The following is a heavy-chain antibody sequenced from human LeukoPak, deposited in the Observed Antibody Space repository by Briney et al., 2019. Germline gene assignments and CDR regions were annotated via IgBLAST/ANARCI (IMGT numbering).Heavy chain of an antibody. CDR2: ISSSSIT. V-gene: IGHV3-48*01. D-gene: IGHD4-17*01. Sequence: PGGSLRLSCAASGFTFSTYSMNWVRQAPGKGLEWLSSISSSSITNYADSVKGRFSISRDNAKNSLYLQMDGLRAEDTAVYFCARDLYGDYSFDYWGQGTLVTVSS. CDR1: GFTFSTYS. J-gene: IGHJ4*02. CDR3: ARDLYGDYSFDY.